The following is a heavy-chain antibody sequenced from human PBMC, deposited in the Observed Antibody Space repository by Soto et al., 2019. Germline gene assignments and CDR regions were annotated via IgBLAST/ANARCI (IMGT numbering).Heavy chain of an antibody. V-gene: IGHV3-23*01. Sequence: LRLSCAASGFTFINYAMSWVRQAPGKGLEWVSTISGSGVTTYYADSVKGRFTISRDNSKNTLYLQMNSLRAEDTAEYYCAKYMVATIYFDYWGQGALVTVSS. CDR2: ISGSGVTT. J-gene: IGHJ4*02. CDR1: GFTFINYA. D-gene: IGHD5-12*01. CDR3: AKYMVATIYFDY.